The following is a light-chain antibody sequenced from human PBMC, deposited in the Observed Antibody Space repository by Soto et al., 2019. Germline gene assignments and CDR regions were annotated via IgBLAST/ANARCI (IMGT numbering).Light chain of an antibody. Sequence: EIVLTQSPGILSLSPGERATLSCRASQSLNSNYLAWFQQKPGQAPRLLISGASSRAADIPDRFSGSGSGTDFTLTINRLEPEDFAVYYCQQYDSSPRTFGQGTKVEIK. CDR2: GAS. J-gene: IGKJ1*01. CDR1: QSLNSNY. CDR3: QQYDSSPRT. V-gene: IGKV3-20*01.